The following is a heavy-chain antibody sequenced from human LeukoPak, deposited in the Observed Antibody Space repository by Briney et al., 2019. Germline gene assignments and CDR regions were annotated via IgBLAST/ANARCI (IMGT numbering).Heavy chain of an antibody. D-gene: IGHD2/OR15-2a*01. J-gene: IGHJ3*02. CDR2: INPSSGGT. CDR1: GYTFTGYY. Sequence: ASVKVSCKASGYTFTGYYMHWVRQAPGQGLEWMGWINPSSGGTNYAQKFQGRVTMTRDTSISTAYMELSRLRSDDTAVYYCARDKVTTHAFDIWGQGTMVTVSS. V-gene: IGHV1-2*02. CDR3: ARDKVTTHAFDI.